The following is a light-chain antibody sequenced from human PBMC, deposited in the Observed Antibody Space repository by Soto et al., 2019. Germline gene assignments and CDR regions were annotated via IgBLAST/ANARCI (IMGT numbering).Light chain of an antibody. V-gene: IGLV2-14*03. CDR2: DVN. J-gene: IGLJ1*01. Sequence: QSVLTQPASVSGSPGQSITISCAGTSSDVGAYNYVSWYQHHPGKAPKLMIYDVNNRPSGDSNRFSGSKSGNTTSLTISGLQAEDEADYYCSSWTSGATYVFGSGTNFTGL. CDR3: SSWTSGATYV. CDR1: SSDVGAYNY.